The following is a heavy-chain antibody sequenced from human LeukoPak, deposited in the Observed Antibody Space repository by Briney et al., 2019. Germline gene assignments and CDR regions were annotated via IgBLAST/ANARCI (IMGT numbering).Heavy chain of an antibody. J-gene: IGHJ4*02. D-gene: IGHD1-26*01. Sequence: SETLSLTCTVSGGAISSYYWSWIRQPAGKGLEWIGRIYTSGSTNYNASLKSRVSMSVDTSKNQFSLKLSSVTAADTAVFYCARENSGSYREFDYWGQGTLVTVSS. V-gene: IGHV4-4*07. CDR1: GGAISSYY. CDR3: ARENSGSYREFDY. CDR2: IYTSGST.